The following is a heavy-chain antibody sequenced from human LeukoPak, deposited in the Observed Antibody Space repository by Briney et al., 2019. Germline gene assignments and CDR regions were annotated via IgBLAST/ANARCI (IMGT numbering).Heavy chain of an antibody. CDR1: GGSFSGYY. Sequence: SETLSLTCAVYGGSFSGYYWSWIRQPPGKGLEWIGEINHSGSTNYNPSLKSRVTISVDTSKNQFSLKLSSVTAADTAVYYCAREVRFDWLFRNWFDPWGQGTLVTVSS. J-gene: IGHJ5*02. D-gene: IGHD3-9*01. CDR3: AREVRFDWLFRNWFDP. CDR2: INHSGST. V-gene: IGHV4-34*01.